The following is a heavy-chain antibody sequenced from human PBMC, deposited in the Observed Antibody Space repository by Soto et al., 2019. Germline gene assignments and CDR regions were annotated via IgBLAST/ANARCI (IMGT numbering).Heavy chain of an antibody. CDR1: GGSISSYY. V-gene: IGHV4-59*01. J-gene: IGHJ3*02. D-gene: IGHD3-10*01. CDR3: ARDPFSGLLAFDI. CDR2: IYYSGST. Sequence: PSETLSLTCTVSGGSISSYYWSWIRQPPGKGLEWIGYIYYSGSTNYNPSLKSRVTISVDTSKNQFSLKLSFVTAAYTAVYYCARDPFSGLLAFDIWGQGTMVTVSS.